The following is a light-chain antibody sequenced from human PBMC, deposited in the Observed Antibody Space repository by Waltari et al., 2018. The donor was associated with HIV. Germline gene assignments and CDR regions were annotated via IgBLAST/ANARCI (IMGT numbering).Light chain of an antibody. CDR1: ISDVVGYKY. CDR2: DVS. J-gene: IGLJ1*01. Sequence: QSALTQPASVSGSPGQSITISCTGTISDVVGYKYVSWYQQHPGKAPKLMIYDVSNRPSGVSNRFSGSKSGNTASLTISGLQAEDEADYYCSSYTSSSTYVFGTGTKVTVL. V-gene: IGLV2-14*03. CDR3: SSYTSSSTYV.